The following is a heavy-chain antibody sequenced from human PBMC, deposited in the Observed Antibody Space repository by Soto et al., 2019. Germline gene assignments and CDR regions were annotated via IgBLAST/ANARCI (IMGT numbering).Heavy chain of an antibody. V-gene: IGHV1-18*01. D-gene: IGHD3-10*01. CDR2: ISAYNGNT. CDR1: GYTFTSYA. J-gene: IGHJ4*02. Sequence: QVQLVQSGAEVKKPGASVKVSCKASGYTFTSYAISWVRQAPGQGLEWMGWISAYNGNTNYAQKXXXXXXXXXXXXXXXXXXXXXXXXXXXXXXXXCARSGPPAGYWGQGTLVTVSS. CDR3: ARSGPPAGY.